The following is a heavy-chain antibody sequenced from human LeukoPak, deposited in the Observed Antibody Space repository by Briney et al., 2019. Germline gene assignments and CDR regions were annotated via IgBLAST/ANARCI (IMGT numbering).Heavy chain of an antibody. CDR3: AKELLWFGEQDQGFDP. J-gene: IGHJ5*02. V-gene: IGHV3-30*18. Sequence: PGGSLRLSCAASGFTFSSYGMHWVRQAPGKGLEWVAVISYDGSNKYYADSVKGRFTISRDNPKNTLCLQMNSLRAEDTAVYYCAKELLWFGEQDQGFDPWGQGTLVTVSS. D-gene: IGHD3-10*01. CDR1: GFTFSSYG. CDR2: ISYDGSNK.